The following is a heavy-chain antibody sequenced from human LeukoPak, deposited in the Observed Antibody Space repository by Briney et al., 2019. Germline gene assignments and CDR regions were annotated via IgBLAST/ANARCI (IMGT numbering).Heavy chain of an antibody. CDR2: FSGSGGTT. CDR1: GFTFSSYA. D-gene: IGHD2-8*01. CDR3: ANGNRCTSPNCLGYYYFYMDV. V-gene: IGHV3-23*01. Sequence: GGSLRLSCAASGFTFSSYAMNWVRQAPGRGLEWVSGFSGSGGTTYYADSVKGRFTIPRDNSKNTLYLQMNSLKAEDTAVYYCANGNRCTSPNCLGYYYFYMDVWGKGTTVTVSS. J-gene: IGHJ6*03.